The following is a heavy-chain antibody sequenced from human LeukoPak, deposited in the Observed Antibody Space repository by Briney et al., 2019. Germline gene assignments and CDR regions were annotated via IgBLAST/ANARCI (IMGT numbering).Heavy chain of an antibody. J-gene: IGHJ4*02. CDR3: ARDPAEYYYDSSGYSPLPGD. CDR2: VSVYGGTT. V-gene: IGHV3-23*01. D-gene: IGHD3-22*01. Sequence: GGSLRLSCAASGFTFSSYAMSWVRQAPGKGLEWVSTVSVYGGTTYYADSVKGRFAISRDNSKNTLYLQMNSLRAEDTAVYYCARDPAEYYYDSSGYSPLPGDWGQGTLVTVSS. CDR1: GFTFSSYA.